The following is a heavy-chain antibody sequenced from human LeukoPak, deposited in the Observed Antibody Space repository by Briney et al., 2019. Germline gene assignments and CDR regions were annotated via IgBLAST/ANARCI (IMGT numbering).Heavy chain of an antibody. V-gene: IGHV4-34*01. CDR3: ARGAYYYGSGSYRSQGY. CDR2: INHSGST. Sequence: SETLSLTCAVYGGSFSGYYWSWIRQPPGKGLEWIGEINHSGSTNYNPSLKSRVTISVDTSKNQFSLKLSSVTAADTAVYYCARGAYYYGSGSYRSQGYWGQGTLVTVSS. J-gene: IGHJ4*02. CDR1: GGSFSGYY. D-gene: IGHD3-10*01.